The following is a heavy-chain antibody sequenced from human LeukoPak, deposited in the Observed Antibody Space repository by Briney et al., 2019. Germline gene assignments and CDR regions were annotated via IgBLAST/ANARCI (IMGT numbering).Heavy chain of an antibody. J-gene: IGHJ4*02. V-gene: IGHV3-23*01. CDR3: AIDPNWGIHY. Sequence: GGSLRLSCAASGFTFSTYTMYWVRQPPGKGLEWVSIIGGSGGDIHYADSVKGRFTIPRDNSKNTLYLQMNSLRVEDTAIYYCAIDPNWGIHYWGQGVLVTVSS. CDR2: IGGSGGDI. CDR1: GFTFSTYT. D-gene: IGHD7-27*01.